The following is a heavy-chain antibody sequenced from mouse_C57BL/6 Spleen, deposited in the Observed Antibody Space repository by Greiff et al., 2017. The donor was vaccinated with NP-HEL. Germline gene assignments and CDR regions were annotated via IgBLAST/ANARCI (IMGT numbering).Heavy chain of an antibody. V-gene: IGHV14-4*01. CDR2: IDPENGDT. D-gene: IGHD1-1*01. Sequence: EVQLQQSGAELVRPGASVKLSCTASGFNIKDDYMHWVKQRPEQGLEWIGWIDPENGDTEYASKFQGKATITADTSSNTAYLQLSSLTSEDTAVYYCTTPYGGRPYGGQGTLVTVSA. CDR3: TTPYGGRPY. J-gene: IGHJ3*01. CDR1: GFNIKDDY.